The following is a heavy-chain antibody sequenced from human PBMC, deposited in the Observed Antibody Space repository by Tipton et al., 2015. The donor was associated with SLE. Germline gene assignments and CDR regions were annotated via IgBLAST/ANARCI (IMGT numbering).Heavy chain of an antibody. CDR3: AKGAHRGIQWFIGY. CDR2: ISGSGGST. D-gene: IGHD3-10*01. CDR1: GFTFNNYA. V-gene: IGHV3-23*01. Sequence: GSLRLSCAASGFTFNNYAMSWVRQAPGKGLEWVSAISGSGGSTYYADSVKGRFTISRDNSKNTLYLQMNSLRAEDTAVYYCAKGAHRGIQWFIGYWGQGTLVTVSS. J-gene: IGHJ4*02.